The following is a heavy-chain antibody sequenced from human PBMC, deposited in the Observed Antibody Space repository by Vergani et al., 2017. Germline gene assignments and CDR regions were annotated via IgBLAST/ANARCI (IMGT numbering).Heavy chain of an antibody. CDR3: TKRGDYGDYSGS. CDR2: LRSEGNE. CDR1: GFTFRTNG. D-gene: IGHD4-17*01. J-gene: IGHJ4*02. Sequence: QVQLVESGGGVVQPGGSLRLSCATSGFTFRTNGFHWVRQAPGKGLEWVAFLRSEGNEYYADSVKGRFTISRDNSKNTLYLQMRSLRTEDTAVYYCTKRGDYGDYSGSGGQGTLVTVSS. V-gene: IGHV3-30*02.